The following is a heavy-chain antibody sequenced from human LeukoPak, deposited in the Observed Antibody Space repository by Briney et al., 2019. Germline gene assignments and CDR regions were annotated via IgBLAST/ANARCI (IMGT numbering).Heavy chain of an antibody. D-gene: IGHD1-26*01. CDR3: ARDNSGSYFLGSFTLDYYFDH. V-gene: IGHV3-33*01. Sequence: PGRSLRLSCAASGFTFSSYGMHWVRQAPGKGLEWVAVIWYDGSNKYYADSVKGRFTISRDNSKNTLYLQMNSLRAEDTAVYYCARDNSGSYFLGSFTLDYYFDHWGQGTLVTVSS. CDR1: GFTFSSYG. J-gene: IGHJ4*02. CDR2: IWYDGSNK.